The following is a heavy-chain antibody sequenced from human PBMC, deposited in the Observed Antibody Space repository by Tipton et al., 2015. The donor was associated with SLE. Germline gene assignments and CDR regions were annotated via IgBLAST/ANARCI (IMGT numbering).Heavy chain of an antibody. J-gene: IGHJ4*02. CDR1: GFSFSSYG. CDR2: IWYDESQK. Sequence: QVQLVQSGGGVVQPGRSLRLSCAASGFSFSSYGMHWLRQAPGKGLAWVAVIWYDESQKYEAVSVKGRFTISRDKSRNMLYLEMNNVRAEDTALYYCARDVNSSGWQGCDSWGQGTLVTVSS. V-gene: IGHV3-33*01. CDR3: ARDVNSSGWQGCDS. D-gene: IGHD6-19*01.